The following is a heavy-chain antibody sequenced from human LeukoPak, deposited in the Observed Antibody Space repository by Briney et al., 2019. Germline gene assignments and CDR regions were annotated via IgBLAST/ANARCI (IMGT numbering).Heavy chain of an antibody. CDR3: ASTRTYLGYCSSTSYLGANYFDY. CDR2: IIPIFGTA. V-gene: IGHV1-69*01. D-gene: IGHD2-2*01. J-gene: IGHJ4*02. Sequence: SVKVSCKASGGTFSSYAISWVRQAPGQGLEWMGEIIPIFGTADYAQKFQGRVTITADESTSTAYMELSSLRSEDTAVNYCASTRTYLGYCSSTSYLGANYFDYWGQGTLVTVSS. CDR1: GGTFSSYA.